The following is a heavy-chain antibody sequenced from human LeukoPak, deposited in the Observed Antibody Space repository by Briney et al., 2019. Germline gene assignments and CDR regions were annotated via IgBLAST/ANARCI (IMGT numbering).Heavy chain of an antibody. V-gene: IGHV5-51*01. D-gene: IGHD3-10*01. Sequence: GESLKISCKSSGSTFTNNWNAWVRQIPGKGLEWTGIIYPGDSDTRYSPSFQGQVTISADKSISTAYLKWSSLKASDTAIYYCARHPPYYRGSRWFDPWGQGTLVTVSS. J-gene: IGHJ5*02. CDR1: GSTFTNNW. CDR2: IYPGDSDT. CDR3: ARHPPYYRGSRWFDP.